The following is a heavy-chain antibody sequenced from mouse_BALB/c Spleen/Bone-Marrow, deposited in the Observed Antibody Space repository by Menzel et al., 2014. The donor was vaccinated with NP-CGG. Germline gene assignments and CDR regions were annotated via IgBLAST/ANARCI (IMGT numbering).Heavy chain of an antibody. CDR3: ARGGYYGYYAMDC. CDR2: INPYNDGT. D-gene: IGHD1-2*01. Sequence: SGPELVKPGASVKMSCKASGYTFTSYVMHWVKQKPGQGLEWIGYINPYNDGTKYNEKFKGKATLTSDKSSSTAYMELSSLTSEDSAVYYCARGGYYGYYAMDCWGQGTSVTVSS. V-gene: IGHV1-14*01. J-gene: IGHJ4*01. CDR1: GYTFTSYV.